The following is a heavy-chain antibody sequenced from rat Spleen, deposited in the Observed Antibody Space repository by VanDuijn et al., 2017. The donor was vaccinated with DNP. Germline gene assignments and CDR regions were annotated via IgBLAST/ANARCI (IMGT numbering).Heavy chain of an antibody. CDR2: ITSSGGYT. CDR1: GFPFSDYD. J-gene: IGHJ2*01. D-gene: IGHD1-2*01. V-gene: IGHV5-25*01. Sequence: EVQLVESGGGLVLPGRSLRLSCAASGFPFSDYDMAWTRQVPGKGLEWVASITSSGGYTYYPDSVKGRFTISRDNSQSSLYLQMDSLRSDDTATYYCATAIGDYWGQGVMVTVSS. CDR3: ATAIGDY.